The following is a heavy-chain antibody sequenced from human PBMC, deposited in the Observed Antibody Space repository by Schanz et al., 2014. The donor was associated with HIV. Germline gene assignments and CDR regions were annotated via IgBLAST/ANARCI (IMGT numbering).Heavy chain of an antibody. Sequence: QVQLVQSGAELKKPGASVKVSCKASGYTFTSYYIHWVRQAPGQGLEWMGWINPNSGGTNLAQKFEGRVPMTIDRSFTTASMELSRLNSDDTAMYFCTRLHYYYDRSGFSFDCWGQGTLVTVSS. CDR3: TRLHYYYDRSGFSFDC. V-gene: IGHV1-2*02. D-gene: IGHD3-22*01. CDR2: INPNSGGT. CDR1: GYTFTSYY. J-gene: IGHJ4*02.